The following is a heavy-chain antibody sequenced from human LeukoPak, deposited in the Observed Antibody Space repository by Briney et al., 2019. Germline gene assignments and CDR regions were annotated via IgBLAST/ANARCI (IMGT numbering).Heavy chain of an antibody. Sequence: SETLSLTCTVSGGSISSSSYYWGWIRQPPGKGLEWIGSIYYSGSTYYNPSLKSRVTISVDTSKNQFSLKLSSVTAADTAVYYCATEGGSSGYPGKLGFDYWGQGTLVTVSS. CDR3: ATEGGSSGYPGKLGFDY. J-gene: IGHJ4*02. V-gene: IGHV4-39*07. D-gene: IGHD3-22*01. CDR2: IYYSGST. CDR1: GGSISSSSYY.